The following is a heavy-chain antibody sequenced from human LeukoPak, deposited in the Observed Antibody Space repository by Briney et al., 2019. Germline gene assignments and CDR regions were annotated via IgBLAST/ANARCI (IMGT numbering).Heavy chain of an antibody. V-gene: IGHV4-59*12. CDR2: IYYTGST. D-gene: IGHD2-15*01. CDR3: ARVSFFRWAATRPSYYYYYMDV. CDR1: GGSINSFY. Sequence: PSETLSLTCTVSGGSINSFYWSWIRQSPGKGLEWIGYIYYTGSTNYNPSLKSRVTISVDTSKNQFSLKLSSVTAADTAVYYCARVSFFRWAATRPSYYYYYMDVWGKGTTVTISS. J-gene: IGHJ6*03.